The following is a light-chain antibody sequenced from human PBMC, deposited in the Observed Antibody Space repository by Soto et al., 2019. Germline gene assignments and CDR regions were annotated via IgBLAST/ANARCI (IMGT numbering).Light chain of an antibody. CDR3: QSYDSSLSGWV. J-gene: IGLJ3*02. Sequence: QSVLTQPPSVSGAPGQRVTISCTGSSSNIGAGYDVHWYQQLPGTAPKLLLYGNSNRPSGVPDRFSGSKSGTSASLAITGLQAEDEADYYCQSYDSSLSGWVFGGGNKLTVL. CDR1: SSNIGAGYD. V-gene: IGLV1-40*01. CDR2: GNS.